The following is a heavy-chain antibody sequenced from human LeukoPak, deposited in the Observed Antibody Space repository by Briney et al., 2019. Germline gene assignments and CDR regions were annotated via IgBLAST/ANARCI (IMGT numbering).Heavy chain of an antibody. J-gene: IGHJ4*02. CDR3: ARDPFYDTVGGSYRPLDY. CDR1: GYTFSSFG. D-gene: IGHD3-16*02. V-gene: IGHV1-18*01. CDR2: ISAYNGNT. Sequence: ALVKVSCKTSGYTFSSFGITWVRQAPGQGLEWMGWISAYNGNTNYVENLRGRVTMTTDRSTATAYMELRSLTSDDTAMYYCARDPFYDTVGGSYRPLDYWGQGTPITVSS.